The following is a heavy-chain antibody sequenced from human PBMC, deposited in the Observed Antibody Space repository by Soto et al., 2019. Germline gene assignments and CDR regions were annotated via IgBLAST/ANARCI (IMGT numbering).Heavy chain of an antibody. V-gene: IGHV3-30*03. CDR3: ARSTYCNGGSCYPQY. D-gene: IGHD2-15*01. Sequence: GGSLSLSCEGPGFTFSDYGCHWFRQAPGKGLECVAMISYDGSDRYYRDSVKGRFTISRDDSKNTVFLQMNSLRIEDTAMYYCARSTYCNGGSCYPQYWGPGTLVTVYS. CDR1: GFTFSDYG. CDR2: ISYDGSDR. J-gene: IGHJ4*02.